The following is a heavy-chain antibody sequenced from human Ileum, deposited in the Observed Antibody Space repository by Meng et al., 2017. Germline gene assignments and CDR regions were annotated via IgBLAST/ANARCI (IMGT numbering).Heavy chain of an antibody. CDR2: MFHTGSI. CDR3: ARETYIGNTGHYYVDS. V-gene: IGHV4-4*02. CDR1: GASIDSNNW. J-gene: IGHJ4*02. D-gene: IGHD3-22*01. Sequence: VALVGPGPGLVKPSGTLSLTCGVPGASIDSNNWWSWVRQPPGKGLEWIADMFHTGSINYNPSFKGRVTISVDRSKNQFALEFTSVTAADTAVYFCARETYIGNTGHYYVDSWGRGTLVTVSS.